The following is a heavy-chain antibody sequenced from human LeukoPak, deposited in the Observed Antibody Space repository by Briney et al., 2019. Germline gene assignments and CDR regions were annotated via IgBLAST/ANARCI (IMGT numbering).Heavy chain of an antibody. Sequence: PSETLSLTCTVSGGSISSSSYYWGWIRQPPGKGLEWIGSIYYSGSTYYNPSLKSRVTISVDTSKNQFSLKLSSVTAADTAVYYCARGGNYYDSSGYYSVPAGITFDIWAQGTMVTVSS. CDR1: GGSISSSSYY. D-gene: IGHD3-22*01. V-gene: IGHV4-39*07. J-gene: IGHJ3*02. CDR2: IYYSGST. CDR3: ARGGNYYDSSGYYSVPAGITFDI.